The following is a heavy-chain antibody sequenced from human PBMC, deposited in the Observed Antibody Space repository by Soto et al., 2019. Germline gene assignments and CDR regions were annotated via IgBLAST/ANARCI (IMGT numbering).Heavy chain of an antibody. CDR2: ISSSSSAI. J-gene: IGHJ4*02. D-gene: IGHD5-18*01. CDR1: GFTFSTFT. V-gene: IGHV3-48*01. CDR3: ARDRDTAMVPYFDY. Sequence: EVQLVESGGALVQPGGSLRLSCAASGFTFSTFTMNWVRQAPGKGLEWVAYISSSSSAIYYADSVKGRFTISRDNAKNSLYLQMNSLRAEDTAVYYCARDRDTAMVPYFDYWGQGTLVTVSS.